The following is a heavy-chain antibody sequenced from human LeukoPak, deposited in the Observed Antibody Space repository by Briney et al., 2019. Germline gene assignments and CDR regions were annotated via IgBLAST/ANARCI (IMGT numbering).Heavy chain of an antibody. Sequence: SETLSLTCTVSGGSFSSGSYYWSWIRQPPGKGLEWIGYIYYSGSTNYNPSLKSRVTISVDTSKNQFSLKLSSVTAADTAVYYCARVWRYRYSNQQEYFQHWGQGTLVTVSS. CDR2: IYYSGST. D-gene: IGHD4-11*01. V-gene: IGHV4-61*01. CDR1: GGSFSSGSYY. CDR3: ARVWRYRYSNQQEYFQH. J-gene: IGHJ1*01.